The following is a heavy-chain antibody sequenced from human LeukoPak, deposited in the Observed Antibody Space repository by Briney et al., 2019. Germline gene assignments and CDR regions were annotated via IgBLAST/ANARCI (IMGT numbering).Heavy chain of an antibody. CDR2: INPDSGGT. J-gene: IGHJ4*02. CDR1: GYTFTGYY. V-gene: IGHV1-2*02. Sequence: ASVKVSCKASGYTFTGYYMHWVRQAPGQGLEWMGWINPDSGGTNYAQKFQGRVIMIRDTSISTAYMELSGLRSDDTAVYYCARELELLGFDYWGQGSLVTVSS. CDR3: ARELELLGFDY. D-gene: IGHD1-7*01.